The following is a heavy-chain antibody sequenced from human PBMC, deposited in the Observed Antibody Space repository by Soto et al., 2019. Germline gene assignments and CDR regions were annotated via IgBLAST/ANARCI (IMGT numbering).Heavy chain of an antibody. CDR2: IYSSGIT. CDR3: ASLPPGGYGYLYFDY. CDR1: GGSISSSSYY. V-gene: IGHV4-39*01. Sequence: QLQLQESGPGLVKPSETLSLTCTVSGGSISSSSYYWGWIRQPPGKGLEWIGTIYSSGITYYNPSLKSRVTISVDTSKNQFSLKLSSVTAADTAVYYCASLPPGGYGYLYFDYWGQGTLVTVSS. D-gene: IGHD5-18*01. J-gene: IGHJ4*02.